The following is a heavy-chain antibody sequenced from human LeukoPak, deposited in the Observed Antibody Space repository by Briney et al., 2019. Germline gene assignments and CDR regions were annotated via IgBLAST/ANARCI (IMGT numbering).Heavy chain of an antibody. J-gene: IGHJ4*02. CDR1: GFTFSNYA. D-gene: IGHD3-22*01. CDR3: AKDSSSGYYFDY. V-gene: IGHV3-30-3*01. Sequence: GRSLRLSCAASGFTFSNYAIHWVRQAPGKGLEWVAYISDDGSNKFYADSVKGRFTISRDNSKNTLYLQMNSLRAEDTAVYYCAKDSSSGYYFDYWGQGTLVTVSS. CDR2: ISDDGSNK.